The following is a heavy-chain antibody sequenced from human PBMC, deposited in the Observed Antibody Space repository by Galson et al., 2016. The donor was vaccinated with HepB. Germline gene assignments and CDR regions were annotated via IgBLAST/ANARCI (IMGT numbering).Heavy chain of an antibody. J-gene: IGHJ5*02. Sequence: SLRLSCAASGVPFIKYAMSWVRQAPGRGLEWISAISTDGGRTYYADSVKGRFTISRDNSKNTLYLQMNGLRAEDTAVYYCANIVVMTVEADHWGQGTLVTVSS. CDR1: GVPFIKYA. D-gene: IGHD2-15*01. CDR3: ANIVVMTVEADH. V-gene: IGHV3-23*01. CDR2: ISTDGGRT.